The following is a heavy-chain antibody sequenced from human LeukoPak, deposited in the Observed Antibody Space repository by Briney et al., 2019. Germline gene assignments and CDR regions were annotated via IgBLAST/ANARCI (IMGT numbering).Heavy chain of an antibody. J-gene: IGHJ3*02. CDR3: AREGGFHSPAGI. V-gene: IGHV4-39*07. Sequence: SETLSLTCIVSGASISRSSYFWGWIRQPPGKGLEWIGIINYSGSTYYNPSLESRVTISVDTSKDQFSLKLTSVTAADTAVYYCAREGGFHSPAGIWGQGTMVTVSS. D-gene: IGHD1-26*01. CDR1: GASISRSSYF. CDR2: INYSGST.